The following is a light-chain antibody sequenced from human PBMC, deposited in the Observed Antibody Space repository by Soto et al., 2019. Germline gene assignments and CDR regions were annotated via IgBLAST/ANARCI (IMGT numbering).Light chain of an antibody. J-gene: IGKJ1*01. CDR2: DAS. CDR1: QPINTW. V-gene: IGKV1-5*01. CDR3: QQYNTYSGT. Sequence: DIQLTQSPSTLSASVGDEVTITCRASQPINTWLAWYQQRPGPAPKLLIYDASSLQSGVPSRFSGSGSGTHFILTISSLQPDDFATYYYQQYNTYSGTFGRGTSVQI.